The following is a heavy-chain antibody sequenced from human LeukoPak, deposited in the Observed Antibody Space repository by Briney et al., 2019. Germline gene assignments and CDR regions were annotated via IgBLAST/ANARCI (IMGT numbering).Heavy chain of an antibody. CDR2: ISYDGSNK. Sequence: GGSLRLSCAASGFTFSSYAMHWVRQAPGKGLEWMAVISYDGSNKYYADSVKGRFTISRDNSKNTLYLQMNSLRAEDTAVYYCARDSLDIVVVPAATRVYYYYYMDVWGKGTTVTVSS. V-gene: IGHV3-30*04. J-gene: IGHJ6*03. CDR1: GFTFSSYA. D-gene: IGHD2-2*01. CDR3: ARDSLDIVVVPAATRVYYYYYMDV.